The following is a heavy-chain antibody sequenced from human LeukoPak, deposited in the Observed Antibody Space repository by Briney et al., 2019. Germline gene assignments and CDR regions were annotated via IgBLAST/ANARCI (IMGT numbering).Heavy chain of an antibody. V-gene: IGHV1-2*02. Sequence: ASVKVSCKASGYTFTGYYMHWVRQAPGQGLEWMGWINPNSGGTNYAQKFQGRVTMTRDTSASTAYMELSRLRSDDTAVYYCARDPSTTGIAAAVNDYWGQGTLVTVSS. CDR1: GYTFTGYY. J-gene: IGHJ4*02. CDR2: INPNSGGT. CDR3: ARDPSTTGIAAAVNDY. D-gene: IGHD6-13*01.